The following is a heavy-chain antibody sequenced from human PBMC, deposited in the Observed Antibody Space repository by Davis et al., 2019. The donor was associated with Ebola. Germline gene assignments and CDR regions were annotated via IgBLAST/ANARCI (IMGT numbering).Heavy chain of an antibody. CDR1: GVSISSYY. V-gene: IGHV4-59*08. D-gene: IGHD3-10*01. CDR3: ARHGVLLWFGDLDY. Sequence: MPSETLSLTCTVSGVSISSYYWKWIRQPPGKGLEWIGAIYDRGTNYNPSLKSRVTISTDTSKNQFSLKLRSVTAEDTAVYYCARHGVLLWFGDLDYWGQGTLVTVSS. J-gene: IGHJ4*02. CDR2: IYDRGT.